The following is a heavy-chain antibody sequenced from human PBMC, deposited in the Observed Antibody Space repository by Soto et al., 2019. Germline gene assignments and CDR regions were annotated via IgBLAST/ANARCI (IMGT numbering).Heavy chain of an antibody. CDR1: GFTVSSTY. D-gene: IGHD3-10*01. CDR2: ISSSSSTI. CDR3: ARDSGWFGESLFDY. Sequence: GGSLRLSCAASGFTVSSTYMNWVRQAPGKGLEWVSYISSSSSTIYYADSVKGRFAISRDNAKNSLYLQMNSLRDEDTAVYYCARDSGWFGESLFDYWGQGTQVTVSS. V-gene: IGHV3-48*02. J-gene: IGHJ4*02.